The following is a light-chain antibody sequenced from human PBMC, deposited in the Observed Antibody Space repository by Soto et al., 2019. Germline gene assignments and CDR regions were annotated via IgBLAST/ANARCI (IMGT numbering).Light chain of an antibody. CDR2: GVT. CDR3: YSYAGRNIWV. CDR1: GSDIGAYNF. J-gene: IGLJ3*02. Sequence: QSALAQPPSASGSPGQSVTISCTGSGSDIGAYNFVSWYQQHPGKAPKLMIFGVTERPSGVPDRFSGSKSGNTASLAVSGLLADDGAVFFCYSYAGRNIWVFGGGTKLTDL. V-gene: IGLV2-8*01.